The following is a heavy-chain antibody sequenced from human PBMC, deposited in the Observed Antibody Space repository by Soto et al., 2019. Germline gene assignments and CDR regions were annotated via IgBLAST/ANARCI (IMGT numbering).Heavy chain of an antibody. D-gene: IGHD3-22*01. CDR3: AKGAYYYDSSGYPRIGWFAP. CDR1: GFTFSSYG. Sequence: QVQLVESGGGVVQPGRSLRLSCAASGFTFSSYGMHWVRQAPGRGLGGGAVISYDGRNKYYADSVKGRFTISRDNFKNTLYMQKNRVRAEDTAVYYCAKGAYYYDSSGYPRIGWFAPWGQGTPVTVSS. CDR2: ISYDGRNK. J-gene: IGHJ5*02. V-gene: IGHV3-30*18.